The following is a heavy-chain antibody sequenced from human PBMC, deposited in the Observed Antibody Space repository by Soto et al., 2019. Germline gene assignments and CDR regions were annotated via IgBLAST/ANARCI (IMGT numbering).Heavy chain of an antibody. Sequence: QVQLVESGGGVVQPGRSLRLSCAASGFTFSSYGMHWVRQAPGKGLEWVAVIWYDGSNKYYADSVKGRFTISRDNSKNTLYLQMNSLGAEDTAVYYCARARINDDAFDIWGQGTMVTVSS. CDR3: ARARINDDAFDI. CDR1: GFTFSSYG. V-gene: IGHV3-33*01. D-gene: IGHD2-15*01. CDR2: IWYDGSNK. J-gene: IGHJ3*02.